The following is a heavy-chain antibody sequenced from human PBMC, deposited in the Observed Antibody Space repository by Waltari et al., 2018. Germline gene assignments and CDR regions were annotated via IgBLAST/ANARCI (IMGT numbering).Heavy chain of an antibody. Sequence: QVQLQQWGAGLLKPSETLSLTCAVYGGSFSGYYWSWIRQPPGKGLEWIGEINHSGSTNYNPSLKSRVTISVDTSKNQFSLKLSSVTAADTAVYYCARGFPRYCSGGSCDDYWGQGTLVTVSS. CDR3: ARGFPRYCSGGSCDDY. J-gene: IGHJ4*02. V-gene: IGHV4-34*01. CDR1: GGSFSGYY. D-gene: IGHD2-15*01. CDR2: INHSGST.